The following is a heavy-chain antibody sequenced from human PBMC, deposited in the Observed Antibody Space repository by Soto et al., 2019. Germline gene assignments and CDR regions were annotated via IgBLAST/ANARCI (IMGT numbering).Heavy chain of an antibody. CDR3: GKVLVGATRQSDFAS. CDR1: GGAISGYY. V-gene: IGHV4-4*07. Sequence: QVQLQESGPGLVKPSETLSLNCTVTGGAISGYYWTWIRQSDGEGLEWIGRIYSSGSTNYNPSLKSRVTISLDTSMNHFSLTLNSVTAADTAVYYCGKVLVGATRQSDFASWGQGTLVTVSS. CDR2: IYSSGST. J-gene: IGHJ4*02. D-gene: IGHD1-26*01.